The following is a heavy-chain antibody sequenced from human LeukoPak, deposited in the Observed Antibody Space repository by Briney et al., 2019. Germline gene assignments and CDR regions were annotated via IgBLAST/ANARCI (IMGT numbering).Heavy chain of an antibody. D-gene: IGHD1-26*01. CDR3: ATLGSVVGATTIY. CDR1: GYTFTSYG. Sequence: ASVKVSCKASGYTFTSYGISWVRQAPGQGLEWMGWISGYNDNTNYAQKLQGRVTITADESTSTAYMELSSLRSEDTAVYYCATLGSVVGATTIYWGQGTLVTVSS. CDR2: ISGYNDNT. J-gene: IGHJ4*02. V-gene: IGHV1-18*01.